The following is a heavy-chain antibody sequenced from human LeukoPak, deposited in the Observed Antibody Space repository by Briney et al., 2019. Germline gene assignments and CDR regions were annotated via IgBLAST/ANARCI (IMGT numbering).Heavy chain of an antibody. J-gene: IGHJ3*02. Sequence: GGSLRLSCAASGFTFSSYWMSWVRQAPGKGLEWVANIKQDGSEKYYVDSVKGRFTISRDNAKNSLYLQMNSLRAEDTAVYYCARPYCSGGSCYSAFDIWGQGTMVTVSS. CDR3: ARPYCSGGSCYSAFDI. D-gene: IGHD2-15*01. CDR2: IKQDGSEK. V-gene: IGHV3-7*01. CDR1: GFTFSSYW.